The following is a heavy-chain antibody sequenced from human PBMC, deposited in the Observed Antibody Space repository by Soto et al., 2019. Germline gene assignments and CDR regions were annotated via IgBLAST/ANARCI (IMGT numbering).Heavy chain of an antibody. CDR2: ISYSGSA. Sequence: PSETLSLTCTVSGGSISSGNYYWSWIRQPPGKGLEWIGFISYSGSAYYNPSLKSRVTISVDTSKNQFSLNLSFVTAADTAVYYCATMGTPATGLYYFDYRGQRTLVTVSS. D-gene: IGHD2-15*01. CDR3: ATMGTPATGLYYFDY. CDR1: GGSISSGNYY. J-gene: IGHJ4*02. V-gene: IGHV4-30-4*01.